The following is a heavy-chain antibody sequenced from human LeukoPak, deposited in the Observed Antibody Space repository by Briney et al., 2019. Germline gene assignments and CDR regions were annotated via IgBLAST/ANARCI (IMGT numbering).Heavy chain of an antibody. CDR2: ISSSSSTI. V-gene: IGHV3-48*02. D-gene: IGHD3-22*01. CDR3: ARNYYDSSGYYVDFHF. Sequence: GGSLRLSRAASGFTFSSYSMNWVRHAPGKGLEWVSYISSSSSTIYYADSVKGRFTISRDNAKNSLYLQMNSLRDEDTAVYYCARNYYDSSGYYVDFHFWGQGTLVTVS. CDR1: GFTFSSYS. J-gene: IGHJ1*01.